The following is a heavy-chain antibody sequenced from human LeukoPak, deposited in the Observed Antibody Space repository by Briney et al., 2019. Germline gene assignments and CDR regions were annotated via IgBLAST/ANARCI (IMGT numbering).Heavy chain of an antibody. CDR2: ISYDGNNK. CDR1: GFTFSSSG. Sequence: GRSLRLSCAASGFTFSSSGMHWVRQAPGKGLEWVAVISYDGNNKYYADSVKGRFTISRDNSKNTLYLQMNSLGAEDTAVYYCAKDLAYYGSGNGFDYWGQGTLVTVSS. J-gene: IGHJ4*02. V-gene: IGHV3-30*18. D-gene: IGHD3-10*01. CDR3: AKDLAYYGSGNGFDY.